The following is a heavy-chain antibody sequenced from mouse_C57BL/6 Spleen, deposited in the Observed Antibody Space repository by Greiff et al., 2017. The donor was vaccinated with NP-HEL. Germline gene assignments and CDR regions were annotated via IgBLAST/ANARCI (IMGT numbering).Heavy chain of an antibody. J-gene: IGHJ1*03. CDR1: GYTFTSYW. CDR2: IDPNSGGT. CDR3: AREGYYGSSGLRYFDV. Sequence: QVQLQQPGAELVKPGASVKLSCKASGYTFTSYWMHWVKQRHGRGLEWIGRIDPNSGGTKYNEKFKSKATLTVDKPSSTAYMQLISLTSEDTAVYYCAREGYYGSSGLRYFDVWGTGTTVTVSS. V-gene: IGHV1-72*01. D-gene: IGHD1-1*01.